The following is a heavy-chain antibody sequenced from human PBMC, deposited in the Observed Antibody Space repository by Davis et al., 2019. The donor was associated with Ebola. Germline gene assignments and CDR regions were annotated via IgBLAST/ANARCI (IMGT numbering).Heavy chain of an antibody. CDR2: IIPLLGET. CDR1: GGTFSDYS. CDR3: VRGGYCTRTSCYAHYYHMDV. D-gene: IGHD2-2*01. V-gene: IGHV1-69*10. Sequence: SVKVSCKASGGTFSDYSISWVRQAPGQGLEWMGGIIPLLGETRYAQKFQGSVTVTADESSTTTYMELSSLRSGDTAEFYCVRGGYCTRTSCYAHYYHMDVWGRGTTVTVSS. J-gene: IGHJ6*03.